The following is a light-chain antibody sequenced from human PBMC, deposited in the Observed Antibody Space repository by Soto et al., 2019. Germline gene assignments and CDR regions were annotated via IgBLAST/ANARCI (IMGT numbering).Light chain of an antibody. CDR2: AAS. J-gene: IGKJ4*01. CDR3: LQSNSFPRT. Sequence: DIQMTQSPSSVSASVGDRVTITCRASQGIGNWLAWYQQKPGKAPNLLIYAASTLQSGVPSRFSGSGSGTDFTLTITSLQPENFATYYCLQSNSFPRTFSGGNKVDLK. V-gene: IGKV1-12*01. CDR1: QGIGNW.